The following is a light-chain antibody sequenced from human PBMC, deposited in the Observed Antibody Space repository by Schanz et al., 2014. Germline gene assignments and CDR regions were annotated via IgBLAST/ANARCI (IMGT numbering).Light chain of an antibody. Sequence: QSALTQPPSASGSPGQSVTISCTGTSSDVGGYNYVSWYQQHPGKAPKLMIYEVSKRPSGVPDRFSGSKSGNTASLTISELQAEDEATYHCCSYAGSNTFRVFGGGTKLTVL. CDR1: SSDVGGYNY. V-gene: IGLV2-8*01. J-gene: IGLJ3*02. CDR3: CSYAGSNTFRV. CDR2: EVS.